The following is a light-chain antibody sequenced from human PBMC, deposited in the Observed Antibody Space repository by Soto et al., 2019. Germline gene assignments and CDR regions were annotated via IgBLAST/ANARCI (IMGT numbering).Light chain of an antibody. CDR3: QQYNSYSQT. J-gene: IGKJ1*01. Sequence: DIRLTQSPSFLSASVGDRVTITCRASQSISFWLAWYQQKPGKAPKLLIFDASSLESGVPSRFSGSGSGTEFTLTISSLQPDDFATYYCQQYNSYSQTFGQGTKVDI. CDR1: QSISFW. V-gene: IGKV1-5*01. CDR2: DAS.